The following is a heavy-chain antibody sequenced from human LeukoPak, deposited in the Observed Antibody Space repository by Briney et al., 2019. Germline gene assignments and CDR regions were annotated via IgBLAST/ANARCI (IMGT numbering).Heavy chain of an antibody. CDR3: AKEVYDYVWGLYRSGNWFDP. V-gene: IGHV3-23*01. D-gene: IGHD3-16*02. J-gene: IGHJ5*02. CDR2: ISGSGGST. CDR1: GFTFSSYA. Sequence: YPGGSLRLSCAASGFTFSSYAMSWVRQAPGKGLEWVSAISGSGGSTYYADSVKGRFTISRDNSKNTLYLQMNSLRAEDTAVYYCAKEVYDYVWGLYRSGNWFDPWGQGTLVTVSS.